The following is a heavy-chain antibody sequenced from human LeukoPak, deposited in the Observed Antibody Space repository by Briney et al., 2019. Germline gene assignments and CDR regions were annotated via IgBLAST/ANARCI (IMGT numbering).Heavy chain of an antibody. J-gene: IGHJ4*02. CDR1: GFTFSTYS. CDR2: ITSSSTYI. V-gene: IGHV3-21*01. D-gene: IGHD4-17*01. CDR3: AKENPTVTTIHNGY. Sequence: PGGSLRLSCAASGFTFSTYSMNWVRQAPGKGLEWVSSITSSSTYIYYADSVKGRFTISRDNAKNSLYLQMNSLRAEDTAVYYCAKENPTVTTIHNGYWGQGTLVTVSS.